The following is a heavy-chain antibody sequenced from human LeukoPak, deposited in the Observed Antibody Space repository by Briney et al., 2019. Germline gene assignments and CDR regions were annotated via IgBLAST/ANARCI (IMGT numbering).Heavy chain of an antibody. CDR3: ARGRYCSSTSCYEWWFDP. Sequence: SETLSLTCTVSGGSISSYYWSWIRQPPGKGLEWIGYIYYSGSTNYNPSLKSRVTISVDTSKNQSSLKLSSVTAADTAVYYCARGRYCSSTSCYEWWFDPWSQGTLVTVSS. CDR2: IYYSGST. J-gene: IGHJ5*02. D-gene: IGHD2-2*01. V-gene: IGHV4-59*01. CDR1: GGSISSYY.